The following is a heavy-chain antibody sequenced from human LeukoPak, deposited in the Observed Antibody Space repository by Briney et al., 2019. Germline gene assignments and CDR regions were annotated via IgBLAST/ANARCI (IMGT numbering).Heavy chain of an antibody. CDR1: GFTFSSSG. CDR2: IRYDGSNK. D-gene: IGHD3-10*01. CDR3: AKTGSRDQGGLDY. J-gene: IGHJ4*02. Sequence: GGSLRLSCAASGFTFSSSGMHWVRQAPGKGLEWVAFIRYDGSNKYYADSVKGRFTISRDNSKNRLFLQMNSLRVEDTAVYFCAKTGSRDQGGLDYWGQGTLVTVSS. V-gene: IGHV3-30*02.